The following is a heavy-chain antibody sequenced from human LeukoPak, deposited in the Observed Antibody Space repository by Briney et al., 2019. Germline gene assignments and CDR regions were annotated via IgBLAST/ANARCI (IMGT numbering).Heavy chain of an antibody. D-gene: IGHD3-22*01. CDR3: AKGRDDSSGYYYFDY. J-gene: IGHJ4*02. CDR2: ISGSGGST. CDR1: GFIFNNYA. Sequence: PGGSLRLSCAASGFIFNNYAMSWVRQAPGKGLEWVSAISGSGGSTYYADSVKGRFTISRDNSKNTLYLQMNSLRAEDTAVYYCAKGRDDSSGYYYFDYWGQGTLVTVSS. V-gene: IGHV3-23*01.